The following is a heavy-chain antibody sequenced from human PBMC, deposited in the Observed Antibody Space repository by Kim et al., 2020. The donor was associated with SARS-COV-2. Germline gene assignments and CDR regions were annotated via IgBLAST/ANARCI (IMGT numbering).Heavy chain of an antibody. CDR3: ARTERYYNFLTGYLNYYYYYMDV. J-gene: IGHJ6*03. CDR2: IREDGSEK. V-gene: IGHV3-7*01. Sequence: GGSLRLSCTASGFTFSDYWMTWVRQAPGKGLEWVANIREDGSEKYYVDSVKGRFTISRDNAKNSLYLQMISLRAEDTAVYFCARTERYYNFLTGYLNYYYYYMDVWGKGTTVTVSS. CDR1: GFTFSDYW. D-gene: IGHD3-9*01.